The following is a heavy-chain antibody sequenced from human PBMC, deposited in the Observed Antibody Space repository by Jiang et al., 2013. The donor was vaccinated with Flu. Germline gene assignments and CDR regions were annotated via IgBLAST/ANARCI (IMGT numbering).Heavy chain of an antibody. D-gene: IGHD6-13*01. CDR1: GYSFTSYW. CDR3: AILGGSSWYLGRPTYFDY. CDR2: IDPSDSYT. Sequence: GAEVKKPGESLRISCKGSGYSFTSYWISWVRQMPGKGLEWMGRIDPSDSYTNYSPSFQGHVTISADKSISTAYLQWSSLKASDTAMYYCAILGGSSWYLGRPTYFDYWGQGTLVTVSS. J-gene: IGHJ4*02. V-gene: IGHV5-10-1*01.